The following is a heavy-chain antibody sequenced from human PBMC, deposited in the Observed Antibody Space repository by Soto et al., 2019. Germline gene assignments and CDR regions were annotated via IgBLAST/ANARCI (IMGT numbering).Heavy chain of an antibody. CDR2: IYWDDDK. CDR1: GFSLSTSGVG. V-gene: IGHV2-5*02. CDR3: AQTQSSTVPRGYGMDV. Sequence: QITLKESGPTLVKPTQTLTLTCTFSGFSLSTSGVGVGWIRQPPGKALEWLALIYWDDDKRYSPSLKSRLTNTPDTSKYQVVLTRTNMDPVDTATYYRAQTQSSTVPRGYGMDVWGQGNTVTVSS. D-gene: IGHD1-26*01. J-gene: IGHJ6*02.